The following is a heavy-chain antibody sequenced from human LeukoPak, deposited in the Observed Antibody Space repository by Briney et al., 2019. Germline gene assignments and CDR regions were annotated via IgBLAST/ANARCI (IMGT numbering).Heavy chain of an antibody. CDR2: INHSGST. Sequence: SETLSLTCAVYGGSFSGYYWNWIRQPPGKGLEWIGEINHSGSTNYKPSLKTRVTISVDTSKNQFSLKLSSVTAADTAVYYCARDLAGLDYWGQGTLVTVSS. D-gene: IGHD6-13*01. V-gene: IGHV4-34*01. CDR3: ARDLAGLDY. CDR1: GGSFSGYY. J-gene: IGHJ4*02.